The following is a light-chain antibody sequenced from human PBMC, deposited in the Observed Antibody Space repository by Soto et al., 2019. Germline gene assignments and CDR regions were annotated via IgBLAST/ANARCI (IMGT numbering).Light chain of an antibody. CDR2: WAS. V-gene: IGKV4-1*01. Sequence: MTQSHDSLAVSLGERATINCRSSQSVFYSPTNKNNLAWYQQKPGQPPKLLIYWASTRQSGVPDRFSGSGSATDFTLTISSLQAEDVAVYYCQQYYSSPPWTFGQGTKV. J-gene: IGKJ1*01. CDR3: QQYYSSPPWT. CDR1: QSVFYSPTNKNN.